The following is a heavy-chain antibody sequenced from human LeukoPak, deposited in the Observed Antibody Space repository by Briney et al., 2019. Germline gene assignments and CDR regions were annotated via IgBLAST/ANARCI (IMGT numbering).Heavy chain of an antibody. CDR3: ARGLPPRRNYDSNGYYSYYFDY. CDR2: INPNSGGT. J-gene: IGHJ4*02. Sequence: GASVKVSCKASGYTFTGYYMYWVRQAPGQGLEWMGWINPNSGGTYYAQKFQGRVTMTRDTSISTAYMELSRLRSDDTAVYYCARGLPPRRNYDSNGYYSYYFDYWGQGTLVTVSS. CDR1: GYTFTGYY. D-gene: IGHD3-22*01. V-gene: IGHV1-2*02.